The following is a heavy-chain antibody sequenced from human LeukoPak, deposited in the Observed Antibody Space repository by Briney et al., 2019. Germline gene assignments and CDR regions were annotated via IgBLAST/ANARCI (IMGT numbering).Heavy chain of an antibody. D-gene: IGHD6-19*01. CDR1: GRSFSSYY. Sequence: SETLSLTCAVYGRSFSSYYWSWIRQPPGKGLEWIGEINHGGSTNYNPSLKSRVTISVDTSNNQFSLKLSSVTAADPPVYYCPTKVVAGPHFDYWRQGTLVTLSS. J-gene: IGHJ4*02. V-gene: IGHV4-34*01. CDR2: INHGGST. CDR3: PTKVVAGPHFDY.